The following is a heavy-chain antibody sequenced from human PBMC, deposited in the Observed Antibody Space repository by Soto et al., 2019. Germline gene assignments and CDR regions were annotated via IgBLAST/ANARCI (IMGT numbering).Heavy chain of an antibody. J-gene: IGHJ4*02. CDR3: AGSTYCSGGSCYPGYADY. CDR1: GGSISIYY. CDR2: IYYSGST. V-gene: IGHV4-59*08. D-gene: IGHD2-15*01. Sequence: LSLSGTVCGGSISIYYGTWIQQPPGKGLEWIGYIYYSGSTNYNPSLKSRVTISVETSKNQFSLKLSSVTAADTAVYYCAGSTYCSGGSCYPGYADYWGQGTLVTVSS.